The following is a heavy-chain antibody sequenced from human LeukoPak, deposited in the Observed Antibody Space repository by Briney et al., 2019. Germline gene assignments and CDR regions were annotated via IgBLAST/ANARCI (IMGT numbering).Heavy chain of an antibody. CDR3: ARDKPSDYGDYLKFDY. Sequence: GGSLRLSCAASGFTFSSYAMSWVRQAPGKGLEWVSSISSSSSYIYYADSVKGRFTISRDNAKNSLYLQMNSLRAEDTAVYYCARDKPSDYGDYLKFDYWGQGTLVTVSS. D-gene: IGHD4-17*01. J-gene: IGHJ4*02. CDR1: GFTFSSYA. V-gene: IGHV3-21*01. CDR2: ISSSSSYI.